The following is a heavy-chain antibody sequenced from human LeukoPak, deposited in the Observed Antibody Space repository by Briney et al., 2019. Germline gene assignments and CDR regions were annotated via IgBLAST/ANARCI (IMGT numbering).Heavy chain of an antibody. J-gene: IGHJ4*02. CDR3: AREPPDTTVTPNYFDY. CDR2: IWYDGSNK. Sequence: GGSLRLSCAASGFTFSSYAMHWVRQAPGKGLEWVAVIWYDGSNKYYADSVKGRFTISRDNSKNTLYLQMNSLRAEDTAVYYCAREPPDTTVTPNYFDYWGQGTLVTVSS. D-gene: IGHD4-17*01. V-gene: IGHV3-33*08. CDR1: GFTFSSYA.